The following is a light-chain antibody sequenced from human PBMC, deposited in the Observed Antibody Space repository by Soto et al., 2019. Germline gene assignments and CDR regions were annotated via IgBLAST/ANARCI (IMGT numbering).Light chain of an antibody. CDR1: NSHIVSNY. V-gene: IGLV1-47*02. Sequence: QSVLTSLPSVCEARGMGVSISCSESNSHIVSNYVYWYQQLPGAGPKLLIYSTNRRSSGVPGRFAAFKSGTSASLAISALRPEDEADYYCAAWDDALGGFYVFGTGTKVTVL. J-gene: IGLJ1*01. CDR2: STN. CDR3: AAWDDALGGFYV.